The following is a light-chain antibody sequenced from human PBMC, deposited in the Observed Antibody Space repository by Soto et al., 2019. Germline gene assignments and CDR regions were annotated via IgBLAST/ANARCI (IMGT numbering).Light chain of an antibody. V-gene: IGKV3-11*01. CDR2: DAS. CDR3: QQRTNWLT. CDR1: HNVSTY. Sequence: EIVLTQSPATLSLSPGERVTLSCRASHNVSTYLAWYQQKPGQAPGLLIYDASNRATGITARFSRSGSGTDFTLTISSLAPADFEVYYCQQRTNWLTFGPGTKVDIK. J-gene: IGKJ3*01.